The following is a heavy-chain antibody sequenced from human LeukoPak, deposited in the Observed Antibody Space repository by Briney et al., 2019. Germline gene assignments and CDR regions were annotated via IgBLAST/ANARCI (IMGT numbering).Heavy chain of an antibody. CDR1: GYTFTSYY. J-gene: IGHJ5*02. V-gene: IGHV1-46*01. Sequence: ASVKVSCKASGYTFTSYYMHWVRQAPGQGLEWMGIINPSGGSTSYAQKFQGRVTMTRNTSISTAYMELSSLRSEDTSVYYCARAVRGWYGNWFAPWGQGTLVT. CDR2: INPSGGST. D-gene: IGHD6-19*01. CDR3: ARAVRGWYGNWFAP.